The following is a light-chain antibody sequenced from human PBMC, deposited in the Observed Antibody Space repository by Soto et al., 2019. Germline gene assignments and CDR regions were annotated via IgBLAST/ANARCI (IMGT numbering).Light chain of an antibody. CDR3: QSYDNSLSGFYV. V-gene: IGLV1-40*01. J-gene: IGLJ1*01. CDR2: GNT. CDR1: SSNIGANSD. Sequence: QSALAQPPSVSGAPGQRVTISCTGSSSNIGANSDVHWYQQLTGAAPKLLIYGNTNRPSGVSDRFSASRSGTSASLAITGLQAEGEADYYCQSYDNSLSGFYVFGTGTKVTLL.